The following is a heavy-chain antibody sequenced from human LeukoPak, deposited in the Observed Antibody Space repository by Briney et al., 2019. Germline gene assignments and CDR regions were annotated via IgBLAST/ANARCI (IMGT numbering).Heavy chain of an antibody. CDR3: ARSASSIEFASGTPGVFDI. CDR1: GGAISSYS. J-gene: IGHJ3*02. CDR2: IYYSGST. V-gene: IGHV4-59*01. Sequence: SETLSLTCTVSGGAISSYSWSWIRQPPGKGLEWIGDIYYSGSTNYNPSFKSRVTISVDTSKKQFPLKLNSVTAADTAVYYCARSASSIEFASGTPGVFDIWGQGTMVTVSS. D-gene: IGHD3-10*01.